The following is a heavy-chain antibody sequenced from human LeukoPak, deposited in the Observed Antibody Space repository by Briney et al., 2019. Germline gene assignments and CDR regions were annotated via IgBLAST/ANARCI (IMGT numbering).Heavy chain of an antibody. D-gene: IGHD3-9*01. CDR3: AREGDILTGYDY. Sequence: PGGSLRLSCAASGFTFSSYAMHWVRQAPGKGLEWVAVISYDGSNKYYADSVKGRFTISRDNSKNTLYLQMNSLRAGDTAVYYCAREGDILTGYDYWGQGTLVTVSS. J-gene: IGHJ4*02. CDR2: ISYDGSNK. CDR1: GFTFSSYA. V-gene: IGHV3-30*04.